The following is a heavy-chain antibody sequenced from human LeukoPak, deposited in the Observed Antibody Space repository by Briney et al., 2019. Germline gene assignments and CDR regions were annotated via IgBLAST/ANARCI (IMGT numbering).Heavy chain of an antibody. V-gene: IGHV4-59*01. CDR2: IYYSGST. D-gene: IGHD3-22*01. CDR3: ARERYYDSSGYFY. Sequence: NASETLSLTCTVSGGSISSYYWSWIRQPPGKGLEWIGYIYYSGSTNYNPSLKSRISISVDTSKNQFSLKLSSVTAADTAVYYCARERYYDSSGYFYWGQGTLVTVSS. J-gene: IGHJ4*02. CDR1: GGSISSYY.